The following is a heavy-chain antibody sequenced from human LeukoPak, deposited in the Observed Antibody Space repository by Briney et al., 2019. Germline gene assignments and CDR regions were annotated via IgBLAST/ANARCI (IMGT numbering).Heavy chain of an antibody. CDR3: ATLGLFGIDP. V-gene: IGHV1-2*06. CDR1: GYTFTSYY. D-gene: IGHD2-21*01. J-gene: IGHJ5*02. Sequence: ASVKVSCKASGYTFTSYYMHWVRQAPGQGLEWMGRINPDTGGTNYAQKFQGRVTMTRDTSTSTAYMELSRLRYDDTAVYYCATLGLFGIDPWGQGTRVTVSS. CDR2: INPDTGGT.